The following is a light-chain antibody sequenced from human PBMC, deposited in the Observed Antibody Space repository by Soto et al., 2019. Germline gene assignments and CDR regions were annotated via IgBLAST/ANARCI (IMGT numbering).Light chain of an antibody. V-gene: IGLV7-43*01. Sequence: QAVVTQEPSLTVSPGGTVTLTCASSTGAVTSGNYPNWFQQKPGQAPRTLIYSTSNKQSWTPARFSGSLLGGKAALTRSGVQPEDEAEYYCLLYYGGASVFGGGTKVTVL. CDR2: STS. J-gene: IGLJ2*01. CDR1: TGAVTSGNY. CDR3: LLYYGGASV.